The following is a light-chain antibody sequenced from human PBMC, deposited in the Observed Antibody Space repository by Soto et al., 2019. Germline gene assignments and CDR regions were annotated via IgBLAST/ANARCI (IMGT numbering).Light chain of an antibody. CDR1: QRVSSSY. CDR3: QQYGSSPLT. V-gene: IGKV3-20*01. J-gene: IGKJ4*01. Sequence: EIVLTQSPATLSLSPGERATLSCRASQRVSSSYLAWYQQKPGQAPRLLLYGASSRDTVIPDRFSGSGSGTDFTLTISRLEPEDCAVYYCQQYGSSPLTFGGGTKVEIK. CDR2: GAS.